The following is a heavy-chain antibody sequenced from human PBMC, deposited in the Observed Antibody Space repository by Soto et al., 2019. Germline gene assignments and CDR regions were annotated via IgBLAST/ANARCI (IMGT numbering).Heavy chain of an antibody. Sequence: GASVKVSCKASGYTFTSYGISWVRQAPGQGLEWMGWINPNNGNTNYAQKFQGWVTMTRDTFISTAYMELSRLRSDDTAVYYCARESPTVTTDSYYFDYWGQGTLVTVSS. J-gene: IGHJ4*02. V-gene: IGHV1-2*04. CDR2: INPNNGNT. CDR3: ARESPTVTTDSYYFDY. CDR1: GYTFTSYG. D-gene: IGHD4-17*01.